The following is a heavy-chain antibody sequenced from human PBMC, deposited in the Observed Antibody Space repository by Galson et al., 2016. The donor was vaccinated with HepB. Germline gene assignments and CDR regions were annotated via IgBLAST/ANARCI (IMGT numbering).Heavy chain of an antibody. D-gene: IGHD2-2*01. J-gene: IGHJ4*02. Sequence: CAISGDSVSNNIDGWNWIRQSPSRGLEWLGRAYYRTEWRYEYATSLLSRISINPDTSKNQFSLHLNCVTPEDTGVYYCVESAQLGRGFVTWGQGTLVTVSP. CDR2: AYYRTEWRY. CDR1: GDSVSNNIDG. CDR3: VESAQLGRGFVT. V-gene: IGHV6-1*01.